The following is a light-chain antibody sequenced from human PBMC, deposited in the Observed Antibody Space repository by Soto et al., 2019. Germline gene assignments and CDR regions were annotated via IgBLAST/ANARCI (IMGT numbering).Light chain of an antibody. J-gene: IGKJ2*01. Sequence: EIVMTQSPATLSVSPGERATLSCRASQSVSSNLAWYQQKPGQAPRLLIYGASTRATGIPARFSGSGSGTEFTLTISSLQPEDFAVYYCQHYNNWPALYTFGQGTKLEIK. CDR3: QHYNNWPALYT. CDR1: QSVSSN. CDR2: GAS. V-gene: IGKV3-15*01.